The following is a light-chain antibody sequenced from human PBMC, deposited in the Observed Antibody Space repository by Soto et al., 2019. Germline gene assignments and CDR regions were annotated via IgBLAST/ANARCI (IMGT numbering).Light chain of an antibody. CDR2: VTS. CDR1: QGVSSY. J-gene: IGKJ4*01. V-gene: IGKV1-9*01. Sequence: IQLTQSPPSLSASVGDRVTITCRASQGVSSYLAWYQQKPGKAPNLLIYVTSTLQSGVPSRFSGSGSGTDFTLTISSLQPEDFATYYCQQHNSYPLTFGGGTKVEIK. CDR3: QQHNSYPLT.